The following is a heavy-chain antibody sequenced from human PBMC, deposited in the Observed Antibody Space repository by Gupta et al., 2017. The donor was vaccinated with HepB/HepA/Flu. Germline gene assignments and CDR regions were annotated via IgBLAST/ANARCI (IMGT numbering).Heavy chain of an antibody. CDR1: GFTFSSYG. J-gene: IGHJ4*02. D-gene: IGHD1-7*01. V-gene: IGHV3-30*18. CDR2: ISYDGSNK. CDR3: AKEVSWNLNY. Sequence: QVQLVESGGGVVQPGRSLRLSCAASGFTFSSYGMHWVRQAPGKGLEWVAVISYDGSNKYYADSVKGRFTISRDNSKNTLYLQMNSLRAEDTAVYYCAKEVSWNLNYWGQGTLVTVSS.